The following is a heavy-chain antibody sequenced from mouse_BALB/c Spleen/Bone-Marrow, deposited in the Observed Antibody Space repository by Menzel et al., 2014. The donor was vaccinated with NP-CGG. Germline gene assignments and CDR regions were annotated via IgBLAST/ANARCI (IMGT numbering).Heavy chain of an antibody. Sequence: VQLVESGAELVRPGASVKLSCKASGYTFTSYWINWVKQRPGQGLEWIGNIYPSDSYTNYSQKFKDKATLTVDKSSSTAYMQLSSPTSEDSAVYYCTRRDYAMDYWGQGTSVTVSS. CDR1: GYTFTSYW. J-gene: IGHJ4*01. CDR2: IYPSDSYT. V-gene: IGHV1-69*02. CDR3: TRRDYAMDY.